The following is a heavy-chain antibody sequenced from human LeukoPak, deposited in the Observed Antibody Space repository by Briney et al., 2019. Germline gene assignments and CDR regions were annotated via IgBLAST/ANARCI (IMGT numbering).Heavy chain of an antibody. CDR1: GGSISSGSYY. Sequence: SETLSLTFTVSGGSISSGSYYWSWIRQPAGKGLEWIGRIYTSGSTNYNPSLKRRVTISVDTSKNQFSLKLSSVTAADRAVYYCARGNDFWSGNTVYYYMDVWGKGTTVTVSS. V-gene: IGHV4-61*02. CDR2: IYTSGST. CDR3: ARGNDFWSGNTVYYYMDV. J-gene: IGHJ6*03. D-gene: IGHD3-3*01.